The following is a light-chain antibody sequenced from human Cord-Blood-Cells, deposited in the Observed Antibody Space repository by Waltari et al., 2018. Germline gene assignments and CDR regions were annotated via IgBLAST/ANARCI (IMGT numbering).Light chain of an antibody. CDR1: QRISSW. CDR2: AAS. Sequence: DMQMTQAPSSVSASVGDRVTITCRASQRISSWLAWYQQKPGKDPKLLIYAASSLQSGVPSRFSGSGSGTDFTLTISSLQPEEFATYYCQQANSFPLTFGGGTKVEIK. V-gene: IGKV1D-12*01. CDR3: QQANSFPLT. J-gene: IGKJ4*01.